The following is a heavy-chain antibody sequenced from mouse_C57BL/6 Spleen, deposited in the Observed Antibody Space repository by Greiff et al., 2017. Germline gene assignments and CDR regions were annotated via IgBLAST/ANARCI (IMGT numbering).Heavy chain of an antibody. D-gene: IGHD2-4*01. CDR2: IRSKSNNYAT. J-gene: IGHJ1*03. Sequence: EVQGVESGGRLVQPKGSLKLSCAASGFSFNTYAMNWVRQAPGKGLEWVARIRSKSNNYATYYADSVKDRFTISRDDSESMLYLQMNNLKTEDTAMYYCVRLVGYDYDVDWYFDVWGTGTTVTVSS. V-gene: IGHV10-1*01. CDR1: GFSFNTYA. CDR3: VRLVGYDYDVDWYFDV.